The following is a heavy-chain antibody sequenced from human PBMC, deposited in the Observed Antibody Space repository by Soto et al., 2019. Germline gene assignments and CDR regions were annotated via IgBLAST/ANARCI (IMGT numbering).Heavy chain of an antibody. CDR2: INPSGGST. CDR1: GYTFTSYY. CDR3: ARGVIRWELLEYYFDY. J-gene: IGHJ4*02. Sequence: QVQLVQSGAEVKKPGASVKVSCKASGYTFTSYYMHWVRQAPGQGLEWMEIINPSGGSTSYAQKFQGRVTMTRDTSTSTVYMELSSLRSEDTAVYYCARGVIRWELLEYYFDYWGQGTLVTVSS. V-gene: IGHV1-46*01. D-gene: IGHD1-26*01.